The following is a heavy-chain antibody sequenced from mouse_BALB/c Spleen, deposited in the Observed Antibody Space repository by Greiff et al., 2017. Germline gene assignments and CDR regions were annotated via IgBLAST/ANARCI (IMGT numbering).Heavy chain of an antibody. V-gene: IGHV1-14*01. D-gene: IGHD2-4*01. J-gene: IGHJ2*01. CDR1: GYTFTSYV. Sequence: EVKLQESGPELVKPGASVKMSCKASGYTFTSYVMHWVKQKPGQGLEWIGYINPYNDGTKYNEKFKGKATLTSDKSSSTAYMELSSLTSEDSAVYYCAGVDYEDYFDYWGQGTTLTVSS. CDR2: INPYNDGT. CDR3: AGVDYEDYFDY.